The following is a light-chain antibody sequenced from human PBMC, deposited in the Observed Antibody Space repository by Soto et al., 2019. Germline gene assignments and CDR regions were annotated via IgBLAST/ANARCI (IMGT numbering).Light chain of an antibody. CDR3: QQLRT. J-gene: IGKJ3*01. CDR2: DAS. V-gene: IGKV1-5*01. Sequence: DIQMTQSPSTLSASVGDRVTITCRASQSISSWLAWYQQKPGKAPKLLSYDASSLESGVPSRFSGSGSGTEFTLTISSLQPDDVATYYCQQLRTFGPGTKVDS. CDR1: QSISSW.